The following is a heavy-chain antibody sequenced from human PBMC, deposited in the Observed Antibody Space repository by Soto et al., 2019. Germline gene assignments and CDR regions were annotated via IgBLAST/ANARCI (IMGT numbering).Heavy chain of an antibody. Sequence: PGESLKISCKGSGYSFTSYWIGWVRQMPGKGLEWMGRIDPSDSYTNYNPPFQGHVTISVDKSISTAYLQWSSLKASDTAMCYCARRYCGNSGMDVWGQGTMVTVSS. CDR1: GYSFTSYW. CDR2: IDPSDSYT. J-gene: IGHJ6*02. CDR3: ARRYCGNSGMDV. V-gene: IGHV5-10-1*01. D-gene: IGHD1-26*01.